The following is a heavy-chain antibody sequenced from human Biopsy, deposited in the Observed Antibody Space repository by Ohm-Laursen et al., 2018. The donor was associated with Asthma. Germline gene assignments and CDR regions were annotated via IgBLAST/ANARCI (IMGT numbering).Heavy chain of an antibody. J-gene: IGHJ4*02. CDR3: ARLWEEVDC. CDR1: GGSMSSSSYY. Sequence: SETLSLTCTVSGGSMSSSSYYWGWIRQPPGKGLEWMGSISYTGSAYHNPSLKSRVTISVDTSKNHFSLKLSPVTAADTAVYYCARLWEEVDCWGQGTLVTVSS. CDR2: ISYTGSA. V-gene: IGHV4-39*02. D-gene: IGHD1-26*01.